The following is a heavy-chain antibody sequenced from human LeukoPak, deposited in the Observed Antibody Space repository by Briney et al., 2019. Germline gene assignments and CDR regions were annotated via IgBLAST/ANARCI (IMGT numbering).Heavy chain of an antibody. Sequence: SETLSLTCTVSGGSISSYYWSWIRQPPGKGLEWIGYIYYSGSTNYNPSPKNRVTISVDTSKNQFSLKLSSVTAADTAVYYCAGTFTIFGVAAYYYYMDVWGKGTTVTVSS. CDR3: AGTFTIFGVAAYYYYMDV. CDR2: IYYSGST. CDR1: GGSISSYY. J-gene: IGHJ6*03. V-gene: IGHV4-59*01. D-gene: IGHD3-3*01.